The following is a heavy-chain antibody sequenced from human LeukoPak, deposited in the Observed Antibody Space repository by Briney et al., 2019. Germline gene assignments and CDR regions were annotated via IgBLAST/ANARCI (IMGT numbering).Heavy chain of an antibody. Sequence: GESLQISCKGSGYSFTSYWISWVRQMPGKGLEWMGRIDPSDSYTNYSPSFQGHVTISADKSISTAYLQWSSLKASDTAMYYCARHGRTVTFFDYWGQGTLVTVSS. CDR3: ARHGRTVTFFDY. D-gene: IGHD4-17*01. V-gene: IGHV5-10-1*01. CDR2: IDPSDSYT. CDR1: GYSFTSYW. J-gene: IGHJ4*02.